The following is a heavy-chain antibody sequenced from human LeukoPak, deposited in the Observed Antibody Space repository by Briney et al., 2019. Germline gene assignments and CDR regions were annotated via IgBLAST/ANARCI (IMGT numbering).Heavy chain of an antibody. CDR3: ARRAVAGTGDWFDP. CDR2: IYHSGST. V-gene: IGHV4-38-2*02. J-gene: IGHJ5*02. D-gene: IGHD6-19*01. Sequence: SETLSLTCTVSGYSISSGYYWGWIRQPPGKGLEWIGSIYHSGSTYYNPPLKSRVTISVDTSKNQFSLKLSSVTAADTAVYYCARRAVAGTGDWFDPWGQGTLVTVSS. CDR1: GYSISSGYY.